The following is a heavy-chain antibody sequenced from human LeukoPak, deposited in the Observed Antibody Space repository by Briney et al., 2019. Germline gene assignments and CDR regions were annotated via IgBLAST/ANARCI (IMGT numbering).Heavy chain of an antibody. CDR3: ARDRDYYDSSGYLDY. CDR1: GFTFSSYG. Sequence: GRSLRLSCAASGFTFSSYGMHWVRQAPGKGLEWVAVISYDGSNKYYADSVKGRFTISRDNAKNSLYLQMNSLRAEDMAVYYCARDRDYYDSSGYLDYWGQGTLVTVSS. CDR2: ISYDGSNK. J-gene: IGHJ4*02. V-gene: IGHV3-30*03. D-gene: IGHD3-22*01.